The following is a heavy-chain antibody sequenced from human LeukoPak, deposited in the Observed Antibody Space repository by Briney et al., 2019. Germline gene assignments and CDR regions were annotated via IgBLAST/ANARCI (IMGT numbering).Heavy chain of an antibody. Sequence: GGTLRLSSAASGFTFSSYGMSWVRQAPGKGLEWVSTISGSGGSTYYADSVKGRFTISRDNSKNTLYLQMNSLRAEDTAVYYCAKAYHRSGDICLYYFDYWGLGTLVTVSS. V-gene: IGHV3-23*01. J-gene: IGHJ4*02. CDR2: ISGSGGST. CDR1: GFTFSSYG. CDR3: AKAYHRSGDICLYYFDY. D-gene: IGHD3-22*01.